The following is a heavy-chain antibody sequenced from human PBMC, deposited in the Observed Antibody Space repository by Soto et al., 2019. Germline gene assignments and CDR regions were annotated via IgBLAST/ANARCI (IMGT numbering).Heavy chain of an antibody. J-gene: IGHJ6*02. CDR1: GFTFSSYA. CDR2: ISSNGGST. Sequence: GGSLRLSCAASGFTFSSYAMHWVRQAPGKGLEYVSAISSNGGSTYYANSVKGRFTISRDNSKNTLYLQMGSLRAEDMAVYYCARDYPLNYYYGSGSYYCYYGMDVWGQGTTVTVSS. CDR3: ARDYPLNYYYGSGSYYCYYGMDV. V-gene: IGHV3-64*01. D-gene: IGHD3-10*01.